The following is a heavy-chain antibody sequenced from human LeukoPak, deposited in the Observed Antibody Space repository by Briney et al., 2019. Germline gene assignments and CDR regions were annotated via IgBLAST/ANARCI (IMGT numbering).Heavy chain of an antibody. CDR2: ISAYNGNT. CDR1: GYTFTSYG. V-gene: IGHV1-18*01. Sequence: ASVKVSCKASGYTFTSYGISWARQALGQGLEWMGWISAYNGNTNYAQKLQGRVTMTTDTSTSTAYMELRSLRSDDTAVYYCARDAEAYYYDSSGSTKGDYWGQGTLVTVSS. J-gene: IGHJ4*02. D-gene: IGHD3-22*01. CDR3: ARDAEAYYYDSSGSTKGDY.